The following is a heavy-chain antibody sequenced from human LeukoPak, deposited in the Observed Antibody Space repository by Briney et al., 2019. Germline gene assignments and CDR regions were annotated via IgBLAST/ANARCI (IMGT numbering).Heavy chain of an antibody. Sequence: ASVKVSCKASGYTFTGYYMHWVRQAPGQGLEWMGWINPNSGGTNYAQKFQGRVTMTRDTSISTAYMELSRLRSDDTAVYYCARDLSGYSYVHFDYWGQGTMVTVSS. CDR3: ARDLSGYSYVHFDY. CDR2: INPNSGGT. CDR1: GYTFTGYY. D-gene: IGHD5-18*01. J-gene: IGHJ4*02. V-gene: IGHV1-2*02.